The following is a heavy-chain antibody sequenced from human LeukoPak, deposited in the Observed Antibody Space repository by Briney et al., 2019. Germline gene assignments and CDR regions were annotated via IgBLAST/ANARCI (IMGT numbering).Heavy chain of an antibody. J-gene: IGHJ6*02. CDR3: AKDRDSGSWYYYYGMDV. Sequence: GGSLRLSCAASGFTFSSYAMHWVRQAPGKGLEWVAVISYDGSNKYYADSVKGRFTISRDNSKNTLYLHLNSLRADDTAVYYCAKDRDSGSWYYYYGMDVWGQGTTVTVSS. CDR2: ISYDGSNK. D-gene: IGHD6-13*01. V-gene: IGHV3-30*04. CDR1: GFTFSSYA.